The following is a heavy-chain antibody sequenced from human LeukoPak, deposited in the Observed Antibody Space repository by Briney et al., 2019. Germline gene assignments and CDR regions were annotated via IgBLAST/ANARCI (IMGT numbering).Heavy chain of an antibody. D-gene: IGHD6-13*01. V-gene: IGHV4-34*01. CDR3: ARGQPGAAAGTGFRYQLYFDY. CDR2: INHSGST. J-gene: IGHJ4*02. CDR1: GGSFSGYY. Sequence: SETLSLTCAVYGGSFSGYYWSWIRQPPGKGLEWIREINHSGSTNYNPSLKSRVTISVDTSKNQFSLKLSSVTAADTAVYYCARGQPGAAAGTGFRYQLYFDYWGQGTLVTVSS.